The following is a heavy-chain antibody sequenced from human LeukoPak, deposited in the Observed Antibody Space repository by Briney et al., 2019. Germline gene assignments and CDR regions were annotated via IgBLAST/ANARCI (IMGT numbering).Heavy chain of an antibody. CDR3: AKGSGGSGSYSKYYFDY. CDR2: IDYSGGSS. J-gene: IGHJ4*02. V-gene: IGHV3-23*01. CDR1: GFTLSSYE. Sequence: PGGSLRLSCTVSGFTLSSYEMSWIRQAPGKGLEWVSSIDYSGGSSYYADSVRGRLTISRDNSKNTLYLQMNSLRADDTAVYYCAKGSGGSGSYSKYYFDYWGQGTLVTVSS. D-gene: IGHD3-10*01.